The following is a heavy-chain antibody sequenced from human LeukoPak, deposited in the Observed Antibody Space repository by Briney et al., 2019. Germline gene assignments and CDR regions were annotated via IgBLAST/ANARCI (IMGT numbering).Heavy chain of an antibody. J-gene: IGHJ4*02. CDR1: GFTLTTYS. Sequence: GGSLRLSCAASGFTLTTYSMNWVRQAPGKGLEWVSYISSSSSTIYYADSVKGRFTISRDNAKNSLYLQMNSLRAEDTAVYYCARDLGGITGTGWAFDYWGQGTLVTVSS. D-gene: IGHD1-7*01. CDR3: ARDLGGITGTGWAFDY. V-gene: IGHV3-48*04. CDR2: ISSSSSTI.